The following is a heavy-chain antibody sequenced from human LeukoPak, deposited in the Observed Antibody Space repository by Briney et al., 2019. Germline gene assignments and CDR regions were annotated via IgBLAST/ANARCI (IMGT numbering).Heavy chain of an antibody. V-gene: IGHV4-34*01. CDR1: GTSFTHYY. CDR2: INHSGDT. Sequence: SETLSLTCNVYGTSFTHYYWSWIRQTPEKGLEWIGQINHSGDTSYNPSLRSRATLSVDSSKNQFSLKVTSVTAADTGVYYCARGPGTVGLSPWGQGTLVTVSS. CDR3: ARGPGTVGLSP. D-gene: IGHD1/OR15-1a*01. J-gene: IGHJ5*02.